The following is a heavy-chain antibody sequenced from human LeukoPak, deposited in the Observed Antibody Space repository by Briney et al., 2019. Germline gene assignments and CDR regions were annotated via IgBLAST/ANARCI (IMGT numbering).Heavy chain of an antibody. J-gene: IGHJ4*02. Sequence: GGSLRLSCTVSGFTVSTNSMSWVRQAPGKGLERVSFIYSDNTHYSDSVKGRLTISRDNSKNTLYLQMNSLRADDTAVYYCARRAGAYSHPYDYWGQGTLVTVSS. D-gene: IGHD4/OR15-4a*01. CDR2: IYSDNT. V-gene: IGHV3-53*01. CDR1: GFTVSTNS. CDR3: ARRAGAYSHPYDY.